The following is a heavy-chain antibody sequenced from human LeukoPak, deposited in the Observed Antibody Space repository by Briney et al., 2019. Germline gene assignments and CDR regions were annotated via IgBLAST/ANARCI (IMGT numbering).Heavy chain of an antibody. J-gene: IGHJ4*02. CDR1: GGSFSGYY. Sequence: PSETLSLTCAVYGGSFSGYYWSWIRQPPGKGLEWIGEINHSGSTNYNPSLKSRVTISVDTSKNQFSLKLSSVTAADTAVYYCARGKRNYGSGSYTSRPFDYWGQGTLVTVSS. V-gene: IGHV4-34*01. CDR3: ARGKRNYGSGSYTSRPFDY. D-gene: IGHD3-10*01. CDR2: INHSGST.